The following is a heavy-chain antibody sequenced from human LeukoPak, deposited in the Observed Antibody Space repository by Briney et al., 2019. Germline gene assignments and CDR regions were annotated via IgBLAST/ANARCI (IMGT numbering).Heavy chain of an antibody. V-gene: IGHV3-23*01. Sequence: GGSLRLSCAASGFTFSSYAMSWLRQAPGKGLEWVSAISGSGGSTYYADSVKGRFTISRDNSKNTLYLQMNSLRAEDTAVYYCAKGEDCSSTSCYTPDYWGQGTLVTVSS. CDR3: AKGEDCSSTSCYTPDY. CDR2: ISGSGGST. CDR1: GFTFSSYA. J-gene: IGHJ4*02. D-gene: IGHD2-2*02.